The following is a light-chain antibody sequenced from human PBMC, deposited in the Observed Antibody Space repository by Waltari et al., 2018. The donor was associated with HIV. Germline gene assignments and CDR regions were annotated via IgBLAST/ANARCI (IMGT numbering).Light chain of an antibody. Sequence: QSMLTQPPSVSAAPGQKVTISCSGSSSNIGNNYVSWYQQLPGTAPKLLIYGNNKRPSEIPDRFSGSKSATSATLGITGLQTGDEADYYCGAWDDGLNGLFGGGTKLTV. V-gene: IGLV1-51*01. CDR3: GAWDDGLNGL. CDR1: SSNIGNNY. CDR2: GNN. J-gene: IGLJ2*01.